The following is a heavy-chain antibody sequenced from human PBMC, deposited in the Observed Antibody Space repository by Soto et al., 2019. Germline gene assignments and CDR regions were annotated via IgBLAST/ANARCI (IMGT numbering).Heavy chain of an antibody. D-gene: IGHD2-15*01. V-gene: IGHV1-2*04. CDR2: INPNSGGT. Sequence: GASVKVSCKASGYTFTGYYMHWVRQAPGQGLEWMGWINPNSGGTNYAQKFQGWVTMTRDTSISTAYMELSRLRSDDTAVYYCAREVVAAMGYYYDMDVWGQGTTVTVSS. J-gene: IGHJ6*02. CDR1: GYTFTGYY. CDR3: AREVVAAMGYYYDMDV.